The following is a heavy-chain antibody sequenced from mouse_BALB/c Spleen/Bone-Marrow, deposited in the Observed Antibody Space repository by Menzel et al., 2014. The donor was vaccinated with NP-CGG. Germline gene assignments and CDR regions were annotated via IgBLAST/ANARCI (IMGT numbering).Heavy chain of an antibody. D-gene: IGHD6-1*01. J-gene: IGHJ4*01. CDR1: GFSLTSYG. V-gene: IGHV2-9*02. Sequence: VQLQQSGPGLVAPSQSLSITCTVSGFSLTSYGVHWVRQPPGKGLEWLGVIWAGGSTNYNSALMSRLSISKDNSKSQFFLKMNSLQTDDTAMYYYAWPTPRYFAMDYWGQGTTVTVSS. CDR3: AWPTPRYFAMDY. CDR2: IWAGGST.